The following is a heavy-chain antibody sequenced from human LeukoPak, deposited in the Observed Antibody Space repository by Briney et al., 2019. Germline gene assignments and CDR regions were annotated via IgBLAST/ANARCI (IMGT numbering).Heavy chain of an antibody. D-gene: IGHD3-10*01. Sequence: GASVKVSCKASGYTFTSYYMHWVRQAPGQGLEWMGIINPSGGSTSYAQKFQGRVTMTRDTSTSTVYMELSSLRSEDTAVYYCARDRNLRDYYGSGSYSNYYYYMDVWGKGTTVTVSS. V-gene: IGHV1-46*01. CDR2: INPSGGST. CDR3: ARDRNLRDYYGSGSYSNYYYYMDV. J-gene: IGHJ6*03. CDR1: GYTFTSYY.